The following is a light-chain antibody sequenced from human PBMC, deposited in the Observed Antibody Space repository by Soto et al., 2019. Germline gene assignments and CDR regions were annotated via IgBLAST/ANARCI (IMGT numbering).Light chain of an antibody. Sequence: EIVMTQSPATLSVSLGERATLSCRASQSVNSNLAWYQQKRGQAPRLLIYEASSRATGIPARFSASGSGTEFTLTISSLQSEDFAVYYCEQYNNWPLTFGGGTNVEIK. CDR1: QSVNSN. CDR3: EQYNNWPLT. J-gene: IGKJ4*01. CDR2: EAS. V-gene: IGKV3-15*01.